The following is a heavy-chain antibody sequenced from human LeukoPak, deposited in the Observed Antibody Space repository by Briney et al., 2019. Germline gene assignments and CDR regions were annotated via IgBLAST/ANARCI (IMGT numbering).Heavy chain of an antibody. V-gene: IGHV2-5*02. D-gene: IGHD6-19*01. J-gene: IGHJ4*02. CDR3: AHRWYSSGLYGVEGGVDPYFDY. CDR2: IYWDDDK. CDR1: GFSLSTSGVG. Sequence: SGPTLVNPTQTLTLTCTLSGFSLSTSGVGVGWIRQPPGKALEWLALIYWDDDKRYNPSLKSRHIITKDSSKNQVVPTMTNMDPVDTAAYYCAHRWYSSGLYGVEGGVDPYFDYWGQGTLVTVSS.